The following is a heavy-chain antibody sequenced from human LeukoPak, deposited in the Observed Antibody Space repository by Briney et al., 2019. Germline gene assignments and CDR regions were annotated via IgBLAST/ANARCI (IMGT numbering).Heavy chain of an antibody. J-gene: IGHJ4*02. CDR1: GYTFTDYQ. Sequence: ASVKVSCKASGYTFTDYQMHWVQRAPGQGLEWMGWINPNSGGTNYAQKFQGRVTMTRDTSISTAYMELSRLRSDDTAVYYCARVLADSSSWYNYFDYWGQGTLVTVSS. CDR3: ARVLADSSSWYNYFDY. V-gene: IGHV1-2*02. D-gene: IGHD6-13*01. CDR2: INPNSGGT.